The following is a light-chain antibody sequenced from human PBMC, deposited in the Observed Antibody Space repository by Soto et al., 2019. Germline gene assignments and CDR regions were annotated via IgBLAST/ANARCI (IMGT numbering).Light chain of an antibody. CDR3: SSYTSSSTYV. Sequence: QSVLTQPASVSGSPGQSITISCTGTGSDVGGYDYVSWYQHHPGKAPKVMIYEVTNRPSGVSNRFSGSKSGNTASLTISGLLAEDEADYYCSSYTSSSTYVFCNGTKVTV. CDR1: GSDVGGYDY. J-gene: IGLJ1*01. V-gene: IGLV2-14*01. CDR2: EVT.